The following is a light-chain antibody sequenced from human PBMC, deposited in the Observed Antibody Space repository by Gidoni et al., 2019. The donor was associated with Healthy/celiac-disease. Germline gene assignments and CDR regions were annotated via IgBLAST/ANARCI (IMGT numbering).Light chain of an antibody. CDR3: HQSSSLPGWT. J-gene: IGKJ1*01. V-gene: IGKV6D-21*02. Sequence: EIVLTPSPDFQSVTPTEKVTITCRASQSIGSRLPWYQQKPDQSPKLLIKYDSQSSSGVPSRFSGSGSGTDFTLTINSLEAEDAAADYCHQSSSLPGWTFGQGTKVEIK. CDR1: QSIGSR. CDR2: YDS.